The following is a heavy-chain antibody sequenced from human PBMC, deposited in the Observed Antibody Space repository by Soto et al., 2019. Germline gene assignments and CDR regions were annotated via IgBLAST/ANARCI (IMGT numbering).Heavy chain of an antibody. J-gene: IGHJ6*03. CDR3: AKSKRGYSYPANYYYYIDV. CDR1: GGTFSSYT. V-gene: IGHV1-69*02. CDR2: IIPILGIA. Sequence: SVKVSCKASGGTFSSYTISWVRQAPGQGLEWMGRIIPILGIANYAQKFQGRVTITADKSTSTAYMELSSLRSEDTAVYYCAKSKRGYSYPANYYYYIDVWGKGTTVTVSS. D-gene: IGHD5-18*01.